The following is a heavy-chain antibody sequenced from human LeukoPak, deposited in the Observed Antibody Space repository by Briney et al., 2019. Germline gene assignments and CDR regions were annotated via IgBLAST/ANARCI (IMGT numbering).Heavy chain of an antibody. Sequence: GGSLRLSCAASGYSISGYWMHWVRQAAGEGLVWVSRMNSGGTTINYADSVKGRFTISRDNVDNTLHLQMNSLRVEDTAVYYCIREVQVRASASLGLWGQGTLVTVSS. CDR1: GYSISGYW. V-gene: IGHV3-74*01. CDR3: IREVQVRASASLGL. CDR2: MNSGGTTI. D-gene: IGHD3-16*01. J-gene: IGHJ4*01.